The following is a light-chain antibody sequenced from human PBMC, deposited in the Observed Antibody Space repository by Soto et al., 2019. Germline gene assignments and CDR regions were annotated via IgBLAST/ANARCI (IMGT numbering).Light chain of an antibody. J-gene: IGKJ2*01. CDR2: AAS. V-gene: IGKV1-9*01. Sequence: IQLTQSPSSLSASVGDRVTITCRASQGISSYLAWYQQKPGKAPKLLIYAASTLQSGVPSWFSGSGSGTDFTLTISSLQPEDFATYYCQQLNSYPRYTFGQGTKLEIK. CDR1: QGISSY. CDR3: QQLNSYPRYT.